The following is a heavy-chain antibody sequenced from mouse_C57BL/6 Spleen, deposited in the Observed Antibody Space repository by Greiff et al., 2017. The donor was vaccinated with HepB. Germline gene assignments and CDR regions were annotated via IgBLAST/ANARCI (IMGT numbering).Heavy chain of an antibody. CDR2: ISSGSSTI. V-gene: IGHV5-17*01. Sequence: EVQLVESGGGLVKPGGSLKLSCAASGFPFSDYGMHWVRQAPEKGLEWVAYISSGSSTIYYADTVKGRFTISRDNAKNTLFLQMTSLRSEDTAMYYCARPYDYDWFAYWGQGTLVTVSA. J-gene: IGHJ3*01. CDR3: ARPYDYDWFAY. D-gene: IGHD2-4*01. CDR1: GFPFSDYG.